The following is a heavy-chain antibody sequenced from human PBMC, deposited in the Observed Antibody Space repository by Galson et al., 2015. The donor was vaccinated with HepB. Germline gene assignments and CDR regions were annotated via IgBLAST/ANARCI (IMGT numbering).Heavy chain of an antibody. CDR1: GYTFTSYG. Sequence: SVKVSCKASGYTFTSYGISWVRQAPGQGLEWMGCISAYNGCTKYAQKLQGRVTMTTDTSTSTAYMELRSLRSDDTAVYYCARNGYSGYDSDYYYYYGMDVWGQGTTVTVSS. V-gene: IGHV1-18*04. D-gene: IGHD5-12*01. CDR3: ARNGYSGYDSDYYYYYGMDV. J-gene: IGHJ6*02. CDR2: ISAYNGCT.